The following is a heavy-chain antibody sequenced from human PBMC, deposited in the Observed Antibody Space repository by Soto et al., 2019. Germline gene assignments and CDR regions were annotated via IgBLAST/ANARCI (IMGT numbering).Heavy chain of an antibody. J-gene: IGHJ4*02. CDR2: IYYSGST. CDR3: ARHWGFWADF. D-gene: IGHD3-16*01. Sequence: QVQLQESGPGLVKPSETLSLTCTVSGGSIRSYYWSWIRQPPGKGLEWIGYIYYSGSTNYNPSLKSRLTIAVATSKNLFSLKLSSVSAADTGVYYCARHWGFWADFWGQGTLVTVSS. V-gene: IGHV4-59*08. CDR1: GGSIRSYY.